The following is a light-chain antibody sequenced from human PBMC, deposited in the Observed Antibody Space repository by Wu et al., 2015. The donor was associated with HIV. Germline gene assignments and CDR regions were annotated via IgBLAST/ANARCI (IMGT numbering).Light chain of an antibody. V-gene: IGKV1-39*01. Sequence: DIQMTQSPSSLSASVGDRVTITCRASQNITNFLTWYQQKPGKAPYLLIYAASSLHSGVPSRFSGSGSGTDFTLSIKSLQPEDFATYYCQQSDTTPWTFGQGTNVEIK. CDR2: AAS. CDR1: QNITNF. CDR3: QQSDTTPWT. J-gene: IGKJ1*01.